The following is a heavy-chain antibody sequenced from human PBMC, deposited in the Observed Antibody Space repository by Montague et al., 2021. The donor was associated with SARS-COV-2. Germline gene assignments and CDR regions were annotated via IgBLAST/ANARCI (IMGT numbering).Heavy chain of an antibody. Sequence: SETLSLTCTVSGGSIDGNHWTWVRQSPGKGLEWIGLIGSTNYNPSLESRISTSVDTSKSQFSLNLASVTAADSAIYYCAMLYGGGGGRGYWGQGTTVTVSS. D-gene: IGHD4-23*01. CDR1: GGSIDGNH. V-gene: IGHV4-59*01. J-gene: IGHJ6*02. CDR3: AMLYGGGGGRGY. CDR2: IGST.